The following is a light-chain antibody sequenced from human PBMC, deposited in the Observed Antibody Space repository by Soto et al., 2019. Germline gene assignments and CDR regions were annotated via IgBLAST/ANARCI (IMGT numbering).Light chain of an antibody. CDR1: QSVGSD. CDR2: DIF. CDR3: QQYNSWPLT. V-gene: IGKV3D-15*01. J-gene: IGKJ4*01. Sequence: EIVMTQCPATLSVSPVEGATLSCRASQSVGSDLAWYQQKPGQAPRLVIYDIFNRATGVPTRISGSGSGTEFTLTISSLQSEDFAVYYCQQYNSWPLTFGGGTKVDIK.